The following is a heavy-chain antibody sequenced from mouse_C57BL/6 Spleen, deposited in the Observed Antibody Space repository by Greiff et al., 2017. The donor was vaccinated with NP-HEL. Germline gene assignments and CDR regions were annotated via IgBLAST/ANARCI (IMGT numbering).Heavy chain of an antibody. Sequence: EVQLQQSVAELVRPGASVKLSCTASGYNITNTYMHWVKQRPEQGLEWIGRIDPANGNTKYAPKFQGKATLTADTSSNTAYLQLSSLTSEDSAMYYCALGSSYNKAMDYWGQGTSLTVSS. CDR2: IDPANGNT. D-gene: IGHD1-1*01. V-gene: IGHV14-3*01. CDR1: GYNITNTY. J-gene: IGHJ4*01. CDR3: ALGSSYNKAMDY.